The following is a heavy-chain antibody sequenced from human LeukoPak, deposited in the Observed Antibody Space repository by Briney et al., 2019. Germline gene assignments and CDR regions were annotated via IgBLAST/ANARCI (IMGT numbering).Heavy chain of an antibody. CDR1: GYTLTELS. CDR2: FDPEDGET. J-gene: IGHJ6*02. CDR3: ASGMVYFVHYYYGMDV. V-gene: IGHV1-24*01. D-gene: IGHD3-3*01. Sequence: ASVKVSCKVSGYTLTELSMHWVRQAPGKGLEWMGGFDPEDGETIYAQKFQGRVTMTEDTSTDTAYMELSSLRSEDTAVYYCASGMVYFVHYYYGMDVWGQGTTVTVSS.